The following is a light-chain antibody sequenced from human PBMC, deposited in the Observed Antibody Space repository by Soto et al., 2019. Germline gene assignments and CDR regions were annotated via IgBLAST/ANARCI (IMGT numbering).Light chain of an antibody. V-gene: IGKV1-5*03. Sequence: DIQMTQSPSTLSGSVGDRVTITCRASQTISSWLAWYQQKPGKAPKLLIYKASTLKSGVPSRFSGSGSGTDFTLTISSLQPEDFATYYCQQSYSTLAPTFGGGTKVDIK. CDR1: QTISSW. CDR3: QQSYSTLAPT. J-gene: IGKJ4*01. CDR2: KAS.